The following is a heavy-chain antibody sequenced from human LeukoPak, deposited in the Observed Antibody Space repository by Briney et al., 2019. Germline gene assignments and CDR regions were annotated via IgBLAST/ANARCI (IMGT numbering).Heavy chain of an antibody. J-gene: IGHJ3*02. Sequence: SETLSLTCNFSAVSISRHSWSWIRQTPEKGLEWVCYVFSSGSTNYNPSLKSRVTISVDTSKNQFSLKLSSVTAADTAVYYCARSSYYYGADAFDIWGQGTMVTVSS. CDR2: VFSSGST. D-gene: IGHD3-10*01. CDR3: ARSSYYYGADAFDI. V-gene: IGHV4-59*11. CDR1: AVSISRHS.